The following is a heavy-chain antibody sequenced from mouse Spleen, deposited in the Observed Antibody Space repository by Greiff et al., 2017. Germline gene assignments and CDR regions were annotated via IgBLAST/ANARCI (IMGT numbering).Heavy chain of an antibody. CDR3: AGITTVPFAY. D-gene: IGHD1-1*01. CDR1: GYTFRSYW. Sequence: QVQLQQSGAELMKPGASVKISCKATGYTFRSYWIEWVKQRPGHGLEWIGEILPGSGSTNYNEKFKGKATFTADTSSNTAYMQLSSLTSEDSAVYYCAGITTVPFAYWGQGTLVTVSA. V-gene: IGHV1-9*01. J-gene: IGHJ3*01. CDR2: ILPGSGST.